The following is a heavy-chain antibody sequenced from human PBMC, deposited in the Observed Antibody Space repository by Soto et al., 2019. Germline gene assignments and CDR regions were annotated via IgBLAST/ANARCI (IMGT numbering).Heavy chain of an antibody. V-gene: IGHV3-23*01. Sequence: EVQLLESGVGLVQPGGSLRLSCAASGFTFSSYAMSWVRQAPGKGLEWVSVISGSGGSTYYADSVKGRFTISRDNSKNTLYLQMNSLRAEDTAVYYCASRSSGWYFDYWGQGTLVTVSS. J-gene: IGHJ4*02. CDR3: ASRSSGWYFDY. CDR2: ISGSGGST. CDR1: GFTFSSYA. D-gene: IGHD6-19*01.